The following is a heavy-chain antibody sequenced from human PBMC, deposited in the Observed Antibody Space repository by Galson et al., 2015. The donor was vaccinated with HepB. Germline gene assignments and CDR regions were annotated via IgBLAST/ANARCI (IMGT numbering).Heavy chain of an antibody. D-gene: IGHD2-2*01. CDR3: ARLEDIVVVPAARPTYYYYYGMDV. Sequence: SVKVSCKASGYTFTSYGISWVRQAPGQGLEWMGWISAYNGNTNYAQKLQGRVTMTTDTSTSTAYMELRSLRSDDTAVYYCARLEDIVVVPAARPTYYYYYGMDVWGQGTTVTVSS. CDR2: ISAYNGNT. V-gene: IGHV1-18*01. J-gene: IGHJ6*02. CDR1: GYTFTSYG.